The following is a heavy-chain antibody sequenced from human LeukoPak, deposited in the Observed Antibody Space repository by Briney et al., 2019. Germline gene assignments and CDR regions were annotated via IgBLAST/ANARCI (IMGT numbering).Heavy chain of an antibody. D-gene: IGHD1-26*01. Sequence: GGSLKLSCATSGFTFSGFDIHWVRQASGKGLEWVGRIGSKTYNYATAYDASVKGRFTISRDDSEKTAYLQINSLKIEDTAVYYCTTYRNGHQWGQGTLVTVSS. V-gene: IGHV3-73*01. CDR3: TTYRNGHQ. CDR1: GFTFSGFD. J-gene: IGHJ4*02. CDR2: IGSKTYNYAT.